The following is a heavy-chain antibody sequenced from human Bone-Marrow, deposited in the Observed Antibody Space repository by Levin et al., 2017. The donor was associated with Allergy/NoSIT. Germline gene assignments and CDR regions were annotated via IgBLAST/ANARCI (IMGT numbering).Heavy chain of an antibody. J-gene: IGHJ4*02. CDR1: GYTFTGYY. Sequence: ASVKVSCKASGYTFTGYYMHWVRQAPGQGLEWLGRINPNSGGTSFAQKFQGRVTMARDTSINTAYMELTSLRSDDTAVYYCAKERGNGDWYYDYWGQGTLVTVSS. CDR3: AKERGNGDWYYDY. D-gene: IGHD2-21*02. CDR2: INPNSGGT. V-gene: IGHV1-2*06.